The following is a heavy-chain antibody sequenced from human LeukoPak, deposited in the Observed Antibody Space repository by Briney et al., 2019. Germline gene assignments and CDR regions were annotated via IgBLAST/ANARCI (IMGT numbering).Heavy chain of an antibody. CDR3: ASCSSGWCRYYYYGMDV. D-gene: IGHD6-19*01. V-gene: IGHV4-59*01. CDR1: GGSISSYY. J-gene: IGHJ6*02. Sequence: PSETLSLTCTVSGGSISSYYWSWIRQPPGKGPEWIGYIYYSGSTNYNPSLKSRVTISVDTSKNQFSLKLSSVTAADTAVYYCASCSSGWCRYYYYGMDVWGQGTTVTVSS. CDR2: IYYSGST.